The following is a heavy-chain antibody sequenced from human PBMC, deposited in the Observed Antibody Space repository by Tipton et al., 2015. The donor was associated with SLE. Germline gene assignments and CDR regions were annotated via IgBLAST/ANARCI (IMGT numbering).Heavy chain of an antibody. J-gene: IGHJ2*01. V-gene: IGHV4-59*01. Sequence: GLVKPSETLSLTCTVSGASITNYYWSWIRQPPGKGLEWIAFIHYSGATNYNPSLKSRVTISVDTSKNQFSLKVTSVTAADTAVYYCARGGASSKYFDLWGRGPLLTVSS. D-gene: IGHD6-6*01. CDR3: ARGGASSKYFDL. CDR1: GASITNYY. CDR2: IHYSGAT.